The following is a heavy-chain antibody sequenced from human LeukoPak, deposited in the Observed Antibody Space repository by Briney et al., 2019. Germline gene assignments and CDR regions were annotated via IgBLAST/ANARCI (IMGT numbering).Heavy chain of an antibody. CDR2: IGAGGTFT. CDR3: ARDCGGAVSPYYYGMDV. J-gene: IGHJ6*02. V-gene: IGHV3-23*01. Sequence: GGSLRLSCTASGFTFSSYAMNWVRQAPGKGLEWVSGIGAGGTFTYYADSVKGRFTIFRDNSRNTLYLQMNSLRAEDTAVYYCARDCGGAVSPYYYGMDVWGQGTTVTVSS. D-gene: IGHD2-21*01. CDR1: GFTFSSYA.